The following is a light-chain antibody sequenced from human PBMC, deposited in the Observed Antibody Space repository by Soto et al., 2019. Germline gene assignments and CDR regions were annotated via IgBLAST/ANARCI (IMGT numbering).Light chain of an antibody. CDR2: EVN. J-gene: IGLJ1*01. CDR3: SSYAGSSNV. CDR1: SSDVGGYNY. V-gene: IGLV2-8*01. Sequence: SGPGAAGRARGIPHPETSSDVGGYNYVSWYQQHPGKAPKLMIYEVNKRPSGVPDRFSGSKSGNTASLTVSGLQAEDEADYYCSSYAGSSNVFGTGTKVTV.